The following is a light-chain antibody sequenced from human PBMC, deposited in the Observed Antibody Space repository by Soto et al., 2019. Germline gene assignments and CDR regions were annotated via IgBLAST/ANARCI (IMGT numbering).Light chain of an antibody. J-gene: IGLJ2*01. V-gene: IGLV7-46*01. CDR2: DTV. Sequence: QTVVTQDPSLTVSPGVTVTLTGGSTTGAVTSGHYPYWFQQKPGQAPRTLIYDTVNRESWTPARFSGSLLGGKAALTLSGAQPEDEAEYYCMLSYNAAGVLGGGTKLTV. CDR3: MLSYNAAGV. CDR1: TGAVTSGHY.